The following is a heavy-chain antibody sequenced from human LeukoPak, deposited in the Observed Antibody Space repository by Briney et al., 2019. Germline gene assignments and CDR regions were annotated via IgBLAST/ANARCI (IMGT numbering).Heavy chain of an antibody. Sequence: GSLRLSCAASGFTFSNYNMNWVRQAPGKGLEWVSFISSGGSYIYYTDSVKGRFTISRDNAKNSLFLQMNSLRAEDTAVYFCARAVVGSGYDYFDYWGQGTLVTVSS. J-gene: IGHJ4*02. D-gene: IGHD5-12*01. V-gene: IGHV3-21*01. CDR1: GFTFSNYN. CDR3: ARAVVGSGYDYFDY. CDR2: ISSGGSYI.